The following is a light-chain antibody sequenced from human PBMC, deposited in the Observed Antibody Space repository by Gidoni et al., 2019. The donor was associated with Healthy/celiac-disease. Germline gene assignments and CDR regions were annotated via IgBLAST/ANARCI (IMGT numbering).Light chain of an antibody. Sequence: DIELTQSPCTLSLSPGERATLSCRASQSVSSSYLAWYPQTPGQAPRLLIYGASSRATGIPDRFSGSGSGTDFTLTISRLAPEVSAVYYWQQYGSSSFTFGQGTKLEIK. CDR3: QQYGSSSFT. CDR1: QSVSSSY. CDR2: GAS. V-gene: IGKV3-20*01. J-gene: IGKJ2*01.